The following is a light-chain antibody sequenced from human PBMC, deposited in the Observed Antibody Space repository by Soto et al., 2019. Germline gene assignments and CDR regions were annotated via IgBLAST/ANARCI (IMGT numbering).Light chain of an antibody. V-gene: IGKV1-6*01. Sequence: QMTQSPSSLSASVGEKIIITCRASRDVGSDVSWYQQKPGQAPKLLIYAASNLYTGVPSRFSGSRSGTEFTLTVSSLEPEDFAVYYCQQSSNWQGTFGRGTKVDIK. CDR1: RDVGSD. CDR3: QQSSNWQGT. CDR2: AAS. J-gene: IGKJ1*01.